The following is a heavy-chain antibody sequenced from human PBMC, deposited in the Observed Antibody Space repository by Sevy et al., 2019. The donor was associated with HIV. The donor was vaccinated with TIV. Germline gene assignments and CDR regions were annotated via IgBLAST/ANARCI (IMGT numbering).Heavy chain of an antibody. CDR3: GSKGGSQPNDAFDT. Sequence: GGSLRLSCAASGFSFSWYWMRWVRQTPEKGLEWVANIRKDGSEKNYVDSVKGRFIISRDNAKNSLYLQMNSLRVEDTAVYDCGSKGGSQPNDAFDTWGQGTMVTVSS. CDR2: IRKDGSEK. CDR1: GFSFSWYW. J-gene: IGHJ3*02. D-gene: IGHD3-10*01. V-gene: IGHV3-7*01.